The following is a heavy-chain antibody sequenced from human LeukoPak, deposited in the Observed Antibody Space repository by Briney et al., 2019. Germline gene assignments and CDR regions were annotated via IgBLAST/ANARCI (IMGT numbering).Heavy chain of an antibody. V-gene: IGHV4-59*02. CDR1: GGSVSEYY. D-gene: IGHD7-27*01. CDR2: IYHTGST. CDR3: ASRKLGNDY. J-gene: IGHJ4*01. Sequence: SETLSLTCTISGGSVSEYYWSWIRQSPGKGLEWIGYIYHTGSTSYSPSLKSRATIPAETPQNQFSLKLSSVNAADPPGYNCASRKLGNDYWGQGTLVTVSS.